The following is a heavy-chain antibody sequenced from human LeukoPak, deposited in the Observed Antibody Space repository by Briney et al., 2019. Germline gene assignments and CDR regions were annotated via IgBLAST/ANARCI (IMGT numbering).Heavy chain of an antibody. CDR2: IYYSGST. Sequence: SETLSLTCTVSGGSISSYYWSWIRQPPGKGLEWIGYIYYSGSTNYNPSLKSRVTMSVDTSKNQFSLKLSSVTAADTAVYYCARDQAVAAPFDYWGQGTLVTVSS. CDR1: GGSISSYY. V-gene: IGHV4-59*12. D-gene: IGHD6-19*01. CDR3: ARDQAVAAPFDY. J-gene: IGHJ4*02.